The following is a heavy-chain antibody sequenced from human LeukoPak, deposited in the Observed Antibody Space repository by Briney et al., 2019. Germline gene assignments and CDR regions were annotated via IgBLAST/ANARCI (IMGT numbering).Heavy chain of an antibody. J-gene: IGHJ6*02. Sequence: AASVKVSCKASGYTFTSYGISWVRQAPGQGLEWMGWISAYNGNTNYAQKLQGRVTMTTDTSTSTAYMELRSLRSDDTAVYYCARVYDFWSGYGYYYGMDVWGQGTTVTVSS. CDR2: ISAYNGNT. V-gene: IGHV1-18*01. D-gene: IGHD3-3*01. CDR1: GYTFTSYG. CDR3: ARVYDFWSGYGYYYGMDV.